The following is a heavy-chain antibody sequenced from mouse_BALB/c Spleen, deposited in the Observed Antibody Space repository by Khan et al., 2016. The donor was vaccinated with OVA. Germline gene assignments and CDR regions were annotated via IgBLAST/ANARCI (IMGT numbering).Heavy chain of an antibody. D-gene: IGHD1-1*01. CDR1: GYSITSDYA. V-gene: IGHV3-2*02. CDR2: ISYSGRT. CDR3: ARYYYVNWYFDV. J-gene: IGHJ1*01. Sequence: VQLKESGPGLVKPSQSLSLTCTVTGYSITSDYAWNWIRQFPGNKLEWMGYISYSGRTSYNPSLKSRISVTRDTSKHPFFLQLNSVTKEDTATYCGARYYYVNWYFDVWGEGTTVTVSS.